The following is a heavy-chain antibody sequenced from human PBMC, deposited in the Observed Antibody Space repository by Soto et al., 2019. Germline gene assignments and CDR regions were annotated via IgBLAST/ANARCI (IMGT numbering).Heavy chain of an antibody. CDR3: ARAPYYYGRQFDY. Sequence: SETLSLTCTVSGGSVSSGSYYWSWIRQPPGKGLEWIGYISHSGSTNYNPSLMSRVTISVDTSKNQFSLRLSSVTAADTAVYYCARAPYYYGRQFDYCSQGSLVTVSS. J-gene: IGHJ4*02. CDR1: GGSVSSGSYY. CDR2: ISHSGST. D-gene: IGHD3-10*01. V-gene: IGHV4-61*01.